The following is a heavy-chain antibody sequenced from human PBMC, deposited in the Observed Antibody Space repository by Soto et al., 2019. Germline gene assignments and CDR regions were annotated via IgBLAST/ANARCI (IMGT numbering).Heavy chain of an antibody. Sequence: QVQLVESGGGVVQPGRSLRLSCVASGLSFSGYAFHWVRQAPGKGLEWVAIISNDGSNKQYADSVKGRFAISRDNSKKTVYLQMDILRGDDTAVYYCAKDQRFLESAYFDYWGQGTLVTVSS. CDR3: AKDQRFLESAYFDY. D-gene: IGHD3-3*01. J-gene: IGHJ4*02. CDR2: ISNDGSNK. V-gene: IGHV3-30*18. CDR1: GLSFSGYA.